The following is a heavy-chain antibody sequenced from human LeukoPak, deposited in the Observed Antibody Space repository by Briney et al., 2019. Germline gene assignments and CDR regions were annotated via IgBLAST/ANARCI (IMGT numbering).Heavy chain of an antibody. J-gene: IGHJ3*02. CDR2: IYTSGST. CDR1: GGSISSYY. D-gene: IGHD1-26*01. V-gene: IGHV4-4*07. CDR3: ASRIGHTPWDAFDI. Sequence: PSETLSLTCTVSGGSISSYYWSWIRQPAGKGLEWIGRIYTSGSTNYNPSLKSRVTMSVDTSKNPFSLKLSSVTAADTAVYYCASRIGHTPWDAFDIWGQGTMVTVSS.